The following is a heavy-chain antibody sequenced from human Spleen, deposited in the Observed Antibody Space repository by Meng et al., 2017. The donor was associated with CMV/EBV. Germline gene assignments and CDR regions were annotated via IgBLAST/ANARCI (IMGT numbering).Heavy chain of an antibody. D-gene: IGHD3-10*01. V-gene: IGHV3-74*01. Sequence: GESLKISCAASGFTFSTYWMHWVRQAPGKGLVWVSHISSDGSGTSYADSVKGRFTISRDNSKNTLYLQMNSLRAEDMAVYYCARDRLGDFYYYYGMDVWGQGTTVTVSS. CDR1: GFTFSTYW. J-gene: IGHJ6*02. CDR2: ISSDGSGT. CDR3: ARDRLGDFYYYYGMDV.